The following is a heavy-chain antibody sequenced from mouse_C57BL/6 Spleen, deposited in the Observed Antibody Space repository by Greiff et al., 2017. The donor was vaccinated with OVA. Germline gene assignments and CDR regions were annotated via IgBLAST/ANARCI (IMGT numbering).Heavy chain of an antibody. J-gene: IGHJ3*01. V-gene: IGHV5-6*01. CDR2: ISSGGSYT. CDR1: GFTFSSYG. D-gene: IGHD3-2*02. Sequence: EVHLVESGGDLVKPGGSLKLSCAASGFTFSSYGMSWVRQTPDKRLEWVATISSGGSYTYYPDSVKGRFTISRDNAKNTLYLQMSSLKSEDTAMYYCARHTAQALAYWGQGTLVTVSA. CDR3: ARHTAQALAY.